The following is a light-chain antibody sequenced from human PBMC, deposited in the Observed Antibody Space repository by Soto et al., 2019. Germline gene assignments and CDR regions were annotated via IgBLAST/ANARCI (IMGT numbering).Light chain of an antibody. V-gene: IGLV4-60*02. CDR1: SGRSTYT. CDR2: LESSGTY. CDR3: ETWDSNTQV. Sequence: QTVVTQSSSASASLGSSVKVTCTLSSGRSTYTIAWHQQQPGKAPRYLMKLESSGTYNKGSGVPDRFSGSSSGADRYLTIXXXXXXXXADYYCETWDSNTQVFGGGTKLTV. J-gene: IGLJ2*01.